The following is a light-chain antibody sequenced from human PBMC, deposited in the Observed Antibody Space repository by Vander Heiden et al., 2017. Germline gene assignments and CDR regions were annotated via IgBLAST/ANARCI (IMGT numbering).Light chain of an antibody. CDR1: QKNNNW. CDR2: KAS. Sequence: DILMTQSSSTLAASLGDRVTITCRDSQKNNNWLAWYQQRPGKAPKLLIYKASTLESGGASRCSGSGAGTEFTLTISSRQPDDFATYYCHQYNSYSPSTFGQGTQVEIK. CDR3: HQYNSYSPST. V-gene: IGKV1-5*03. J-gene: IGKJ1*01.